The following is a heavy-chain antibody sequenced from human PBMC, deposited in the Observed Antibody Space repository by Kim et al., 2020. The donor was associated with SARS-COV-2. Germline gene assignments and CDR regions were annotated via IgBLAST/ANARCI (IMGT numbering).Heavy chain of an antibody. V-gene: IGHV3-23*01. Sequence: GGSRRLSCAASGFTFSSYAMSWVRQAPGKGLEWVSAISGSGGSTYYADSVKGRFTISRNNSKNTLYLQMNSLRAEDTAVYYCAKDRERLGAYSDYWGQGTLVTVSS. CDR3: AKDRERLGAYSDY. D-gene: IGHD1-26*01. J-gene: IGHJ4*02. CDR1: GFTFSSYA. CDR2: ISGSGGST.